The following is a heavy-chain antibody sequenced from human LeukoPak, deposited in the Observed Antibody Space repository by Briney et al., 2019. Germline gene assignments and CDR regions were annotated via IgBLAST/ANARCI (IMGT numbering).Heavy chain of an antibody. Sequence: GGSMRLSCAASGFTFSTYGMHWVRQAPGKGLEWVAVIRYDGSIINYADSVKGRFTISRDNSKNTMYLQMNSLRAEDTAVYYCARGQQLVKTDWGQGTLVTVSS. CDR2: IRYDGSII. V-gene: IGHV3-33*01. CDR1: GFTFSTYG. D-gene: IGHD6-13*01. CDR3: ARGQQLVKTD. J-gene: IGHJ4*02.